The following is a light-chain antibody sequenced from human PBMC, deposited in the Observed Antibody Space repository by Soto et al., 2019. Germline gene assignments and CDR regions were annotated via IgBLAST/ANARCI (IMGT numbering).Light chain of an antibody. Sequence: EIVMTQSPATLSVSPGERATLSCRASQSVSSNLAWYQQKPGQAPRLLIYGASTRATGIPARFSGSGSGTDFTLTLSGLQSEDFAVYYCQQYKNSPPYTFGQGTKLEIK. V-gene: IGKV3-15*01. CDR3: QQYKNSPPYT. J-gene: IGKJ2*01. CDR2: GAS. CDR1: QSVSSN.